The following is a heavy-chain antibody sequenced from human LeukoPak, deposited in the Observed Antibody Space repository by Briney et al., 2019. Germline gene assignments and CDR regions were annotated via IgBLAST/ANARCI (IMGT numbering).Heavy chain of an antibody. D-gene: IGHD3-22*01. CDR1: GGSISSSSYY. CDR2: IYYSGST. V-gene: IGHV4-39*01. CDR3: ARGVTLIVVVIHDWYFDL. Sequence: SETLSLTCTVSGGSISSSSYYWGWIRQPPGKGLEWIGSIYYSGSTSYNPSLKSRVTISVDTSKNQFSLKLSSVTAADAAVYYCARGVTLIVVVIHDWYFDLWGRGTVFTVSS. J-gene: IGHJ2*01.